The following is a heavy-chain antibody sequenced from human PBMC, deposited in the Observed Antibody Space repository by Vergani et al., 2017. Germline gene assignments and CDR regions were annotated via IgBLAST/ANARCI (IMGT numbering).Heavy chain of an antibody. V-gene: IGHV3-23*01. Sequence: EVQLLESGGGLVQPGGSLRLSCAASGLTFSSYAMSWVRQAPGKGLEWVSAISGSGISTSYADSVKGRFTISRDKSKNTLYLQMNSLRAEDTAVYYCAKAAVVPAAPLDYWGQGTLVTVSS. CDR2: ISGSGIST. J-gene: IGHJ4*02. D-gene: IGHD2-2*01. CDR3: AKAAVVPAAPLDY. CDR1: GLTFSSYA.